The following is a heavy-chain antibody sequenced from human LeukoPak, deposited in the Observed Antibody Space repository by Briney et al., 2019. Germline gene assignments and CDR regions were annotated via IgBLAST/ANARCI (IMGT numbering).Heavy chain of an antibody. CDR2: IYYSGST. CDR3: AREVYGVYGGHFEI. V-gene: IGHV4-59*01. Sequence: SETLSLTCTVSGGSISSYYWNWIRQPPGKGLEWIGYIYYSGSTNYNPSLKSRVTISVDTSKNQFSLKLSSVTAADTAVYYCAREVYGVYGGHFEIWGQGTMVTVSS. CDR1: GGSISSYY. J-gene: IGHJ3*02. D-gene: IGHD5/OR15-5a*01.